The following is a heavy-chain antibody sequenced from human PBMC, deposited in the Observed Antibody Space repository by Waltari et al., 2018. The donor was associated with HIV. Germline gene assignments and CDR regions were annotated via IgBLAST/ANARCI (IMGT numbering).Heavy chain of an antibody. CDR1: EYSFARYW. J-gene: IGHJ3*01. CDR2: IYPGDSDT. CDR3: ARLKAGADNAFDL. V-gene: IGHV5-51*03. Sequence: EMQLVQSGTEMRRSGESLKISCRASEYSFARYWVGWVRQKTGQGMEWMGIIYPGDSDTMYSPSFQGQVTVSVDKSLDTAYLQWGSLRSSDTAKYYCARLKAGADNAFDLWGRGTMVIVSS. D-gene: IGHD3-10*01.